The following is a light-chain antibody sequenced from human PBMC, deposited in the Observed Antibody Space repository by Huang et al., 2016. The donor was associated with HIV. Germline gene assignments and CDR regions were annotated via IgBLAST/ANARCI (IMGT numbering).Light chain of an antibody. Sequence: DIVMTQSPDSLAVSLGERATINCKSSQSVLYSYNHKNYLAWYQQKPGQPPKLLIYWASTRESGVPDRISGSGSGTDFTLTISSLQAEDVAVYYCQQYYSTLTFGPGTKVDIK. V-gene: IGKV4-1*01. CDR1: QSVLYSYNHKNY. CDR3: QQYYSTLT. CDR2: WAS. J-gene: IGKJ3*01.